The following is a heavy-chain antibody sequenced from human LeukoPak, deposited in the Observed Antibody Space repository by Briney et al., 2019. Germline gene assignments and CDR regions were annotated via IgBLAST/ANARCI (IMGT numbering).Heavy chain of an antibody. Sequence: LPGGSLRLSCAASGFTFSSYAMSWVRQAPGKGLEWVSATSGSGGSTYYADSVKGRFTISRDNSKNTLYLQMNSLRAEDTAVYYCAKDSRYCSGGSCYYPSSRIQLWPGSFDYWGQGTLVTVSS. V-gene: IGHV3-23*01. CDR3: AKDSRYCSGGSCYYPSSRIQLWPGSFDY. CDR1: GFTFSSYA. CDR2: TSGSGGST. D-gene: IGHD2-15*01. J-gene: IGHJ4*02.